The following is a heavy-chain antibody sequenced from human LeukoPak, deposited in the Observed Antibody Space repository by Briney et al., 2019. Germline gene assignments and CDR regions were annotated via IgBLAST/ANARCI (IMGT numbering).Heavy chain of an antibody. CDR3: ARHLGGSNRPDY. D-gene: IGHD1-26*01. CDR1: GGSISSYY. Sequence: PETLSLTCTVSGGSISSYYWSWIRQPPGKGLEWIGYIYYSGSTNYNPSLKSRVTISVDTSKNQFSLKLSSVTAADTAVYYCARHLGGSNRPDYWGQGTLVTVSS. V-gene: IGHV4-59*08. CDR2: IYYSGST. J-gene: IGHJ4*02.